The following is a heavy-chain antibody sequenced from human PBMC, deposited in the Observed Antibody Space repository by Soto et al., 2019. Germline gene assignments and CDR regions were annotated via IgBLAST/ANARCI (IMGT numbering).Heavy chain of an antibody. CDR3: ARPTRQWLGLRYYYGMDV. CDR1: GGSFSGYY. J-gene: IGHJ6*02. V-gene: IGHV4-34*01. Sequence: QVQLQQWGAGLLKPSETLSLTCAVYGGSFSGYYWSWIRQPPGKGLEWIGEINHSGSTNYNPSLKSRVIISVGTSKNQFSLKLSSVTAADTAVYYCARPTRQWLGLRYYYGMDVWGQGTTVTVSS. CDR2: INHSGST. D-gene: IGHD6-19*01.